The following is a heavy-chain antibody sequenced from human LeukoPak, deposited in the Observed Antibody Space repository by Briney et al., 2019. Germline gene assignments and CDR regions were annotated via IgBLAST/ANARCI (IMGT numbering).Heavy chain of an antibody. J-gene: IGHJ4*02. Sequence: PGRSLRLSCAASGFTFYDYAMHWVRQAPGNGLEWVSGISWNSGSIGYADSVKGRFTISRDNAKNSLYLHMNSLRAEDTALYYCAKAPSSWYGESYFDYWGQGTLVTVSS. V-gene: IGHV3-9*01. D-gene: IGHD6-13*01. CDR2: ISWNSGSI. CDR3: AKAPSSWYGESYFDY. CDR1: GFTFYDYA.